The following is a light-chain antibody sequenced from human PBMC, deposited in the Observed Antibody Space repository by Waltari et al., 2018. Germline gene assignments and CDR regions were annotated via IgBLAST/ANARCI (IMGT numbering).Light chain of an antibody. CDR1: QSLLNCNGNNY. CDR2: LGS. Sequence: IVVTQSPPSLPVTPGEPASISCTSSQSLLNCNGNNYLDWYLQKPGQSPQLLIYLGSNRASGVPDRFSGSGSGTDFTLKISRVEAEDVGVYYCMQSLQALWTFGQGTKVEIK. J-gene: IGKJ1*01. V-gene: IGKV2-28*01. CDR3: MQSLQALWT.